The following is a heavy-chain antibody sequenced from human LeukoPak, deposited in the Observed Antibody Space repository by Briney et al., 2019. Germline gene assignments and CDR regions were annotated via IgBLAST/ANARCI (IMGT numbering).Heavy chain of an antibody. Sequence: ATVKVSCKASGYTFTSYAMNWVRQAPGQGLEWMGWINTNTGNPTYAQGFTGRFVFSLDTSVSTAYLQISSLKAEDTAVYYCAFTYSSSYFNPDYWGQGTLVTVSS. CDR3: AFTYSSSYFNPDY. CDR1: GYTFTSYA. D-gene: IGHD6-13*01. V-gene: IGHV7-4-1*02. J-gene: IGHJ4*02. CDR2: INTNTGNP.